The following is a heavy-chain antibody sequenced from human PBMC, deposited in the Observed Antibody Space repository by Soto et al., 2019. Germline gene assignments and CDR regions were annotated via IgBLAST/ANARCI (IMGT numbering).Heavy chain of an antibody. V-gene: IGHV1-69*13. J-gene: IGHJ6*02. D-gene: IGHD6-13*01. CDR2: IIPIFGTA. CDR3: ARDLAAGNYYYGMDV. CDR1: GGTFSSYA. Sequence: EASVKLSCKASGGTFSSYAISWVRQAPRQGLEWMGGIIPIFGTANYAQKFQGRVTITADESTSTAYMELSSLRSEDTAVYYCARDLAAGNYYYGMDVWGQGTTVTVSS.